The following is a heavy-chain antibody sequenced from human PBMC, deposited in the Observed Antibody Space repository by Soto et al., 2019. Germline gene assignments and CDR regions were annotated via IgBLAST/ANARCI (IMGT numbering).Heavy chain of an antibody. CDR3: ANHRAGYDSSGYLYYFDY. V-gene: IGHV3-23*01. D-gene: IGHD3-22*01. CDR2: ISGSGGRT. J-gene: IGHJ4*02. Sequence: GGSLRLSCAASGFTFSSYAMSWVRQAPGKGLEWVSAISGSGGRTYYADSVKGRFTISRDNSKNTLYLQMNSLRAEDTAVYYCANHRAGYDSSGYLYYFDYWGQGTLVTVSS. CDR1: GFTFSSYA.